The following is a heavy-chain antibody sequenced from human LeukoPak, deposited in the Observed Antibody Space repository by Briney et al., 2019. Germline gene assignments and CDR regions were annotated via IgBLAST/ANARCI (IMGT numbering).Heavy chain of an antibody. CDR2: IRGGGGSA. V-gene: IGHV3-23*01. CDR3: ARDPNGDYIGAFDM. J-gene: IGHJ3*02. CDR1: GFTFSAYA. D-gene: IGHD4-17*01. Sequence: GGSLRLSCTASGFTFSAYAMMWVRRAPGKGPEWVSAIRGGGGSAFYADSVKGRFTISRDNSKYTLFLQMNSLRAEDTAVYYCARDPNGDYIGAFDMWGPGTMVTVSS.